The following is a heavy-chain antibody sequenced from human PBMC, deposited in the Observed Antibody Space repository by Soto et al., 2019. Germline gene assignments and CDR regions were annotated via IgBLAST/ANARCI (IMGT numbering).Heavy chain of an antibody. D-gene: IGHD3-22*01. CDR2: IYYSGST. CDR1: GGSISSSSYY. J-gene: IGHJ4*02. CDR3: ARLRTYDSSGYPMFVPYFDY. Sequence: SETLSLTCTVSGGSISSSSYYWGWIRQPPGKGLEWIGSIYYSGSTYYNPSLKSRVTISVDTSKNQFSLKLSSVTAADTAVYYCARLRTYDSSGYPMFVPYFDYWGQGALVTSPQ. V-gene: IGHV4-39*01.